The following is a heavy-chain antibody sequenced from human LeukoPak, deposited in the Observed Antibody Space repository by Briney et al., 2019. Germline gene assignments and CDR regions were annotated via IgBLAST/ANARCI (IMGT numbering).Heavy chain of an antibody. CDR1: GFTFSSYS. Sequence: GGSLRLSCAASGFTFSSYSMSWVRQAPGKGLEWVSYISSSSSTIYYADSVKGRFTISRDNAKNSLYLQMNSLRAEDTAVYYCAGYSSSWYDQKAFDIWGQGTMVTVSS. CDR2: ISSSSSTI. V-gene: IGHV3-48*01. CDR3: AGYSSSWYDQKAFDI. D-gene: IGHD6-13*01. J-gene: IGHJ3*02.